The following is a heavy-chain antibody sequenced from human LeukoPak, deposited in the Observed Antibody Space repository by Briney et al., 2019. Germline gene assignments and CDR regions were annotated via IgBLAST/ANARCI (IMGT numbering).Heavy chain of an antibody. CDR2: IYHSGT. J-gene: IGHJ4*02. Sequence: PSETLSLTCTVSGYSISSGYYWGWIRQPPGKGLEWIGTIYHSGTYYNPSLESRVTISVDTSKNQFSLKVNSVTAADTAVYYCAASWLQPRFDYWGQGALVTVSS. CDR1: GYSISSGYY. V-gene: IGHV4-38-2*02. CDR3: AASWLQPRFDY. D-gene: IGHD5-24*01.